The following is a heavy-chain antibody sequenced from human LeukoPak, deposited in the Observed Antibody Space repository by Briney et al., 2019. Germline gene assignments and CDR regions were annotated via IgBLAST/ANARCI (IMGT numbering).Heavy chain of an antibody. CDR3: AKDERNCGGDCYNFDY. D-gene: IGHD2-21*01. CDR1: GFTFSSYE. J-gene: IGHJ4*02. V-gene: IGHV3-48*03. CDR2: ISSSGGTI. Sequence: PGGSLRLSCAASGFTFSSYEMNWVRQAPGKGLEWVSYISSSGGTIYYADSVKGRFTISRDNSKNTLYLQMNSLRAEDTAVYYCAKDERNCGGDCYNFDYWGQGTLVTVSS.